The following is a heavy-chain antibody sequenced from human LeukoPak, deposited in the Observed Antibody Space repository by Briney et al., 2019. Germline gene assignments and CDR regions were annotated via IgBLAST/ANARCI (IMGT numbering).Heavy chain of an antibody. CDR2: IYTSGST. Sequence: SETLSLTCTVSGGSISSYYWSWIQQPPGKGLELIGYIYTSGSTNYNPSLKSRVTISVDTSKNQFSLKLSSVTAADTAVYYCARGWNSSPPGGYYYYMDVWGKGTTVTVSS. CDR1: GGSISSYY. V-gene: IGHV4-4*09. D-gene: IGHD1-7*01. CDR3: ARGWNSSPPGGYYYYMDV. J-gene: IGHJ6*03.